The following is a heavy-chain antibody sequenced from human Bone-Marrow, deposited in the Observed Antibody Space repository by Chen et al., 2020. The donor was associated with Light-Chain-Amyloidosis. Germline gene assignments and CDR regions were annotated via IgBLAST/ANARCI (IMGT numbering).Heavy chain of an antibody. CDR3: AKEMGIHNGAFYI. J-gene: IGHJ3*02. Sequence: EVHLVESGGGLVKPGGSLRLSCAGSNFTFDVYTMNWVRLTPGKGLEWVSAISSSSRSTYYADSVRGRFTTSRDNADNSLTLHMDDLRVEDTGVYFCAKEMGIHNGAFYIWGRGTVVTVSS. CDR2: ISSSSRST. V-gene: IGHV3-21*01. D-gene: IGHD2-8*01. CDR1: NFTFDVYT.